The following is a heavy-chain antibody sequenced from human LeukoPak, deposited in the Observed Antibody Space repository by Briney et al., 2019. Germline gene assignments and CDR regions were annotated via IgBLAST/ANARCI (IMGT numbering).Heavy chain of an antibody. J-gene: IGHJ4*02. V-gene: IGHV1-18*01. CDR3: ARDRLGLAPTFDY. CDR1: GYTLTELS. Sequence: ASVKVSCKVSGYTLTELSMHWVRQAPGKGLEWMGWISAYNGNTNYAQKLQGRVTMTTDTSTSTAYMELRSLRSDDTAVCYCARDRLGLAPTFDYWGQGTLVTVSS. D-gene: IGHD3-16*01. CDR2: ISAYNGNT.